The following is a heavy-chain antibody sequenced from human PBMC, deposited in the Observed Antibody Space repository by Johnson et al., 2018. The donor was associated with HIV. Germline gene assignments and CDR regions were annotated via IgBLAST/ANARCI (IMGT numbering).Heavy chain of an antibody. J-gene: IGHJ3*02. CDR3: AREPGRYCSGGSCYVEDAFDI. CDR1: GFTVSSNY. D-gene: IGHD2-15*01. CDR2: IYSGGST. V-gene: IGHV3-66*01. Sequence: EVQLVESGGGLVQPGGSLRLSCAASGFTVSSNYMSWVRQAPGKGLEWVSVIYSGGSTYYADSVKGRFTISRDNSKNTLYLQMNSLRAEDTAVYYCAREPGRYCSGGSCYVEDAFDIWGQGTMVTVSS.